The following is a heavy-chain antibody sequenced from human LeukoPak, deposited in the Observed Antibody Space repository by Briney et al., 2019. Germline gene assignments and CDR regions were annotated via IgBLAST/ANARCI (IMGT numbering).Heavy chain of an antibody. CDR2: IKTDGSEK. CDR3: ARGGYSSSF. Sequence: GGSLRLSCEGSGFTFSNYWMGWVRQAPGKGLQWVANIKTDGSEKYYVDSVKGRFTISRDNAKNSLYLQMDSLRAEDAAVYYCARGGYSSSFGGQGTLVTVSS. J-gene: IGHJ4*02. V-gene: IGHV3-7*01. CDR1: GFTFSNYW. D-gene: IGHD6-13*01.